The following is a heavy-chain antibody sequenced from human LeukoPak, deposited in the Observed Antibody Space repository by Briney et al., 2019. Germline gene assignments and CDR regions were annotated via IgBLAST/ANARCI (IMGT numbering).Heavy chain of an antibody. CDR1: GFTFSRDW. CDR2: ISGSGGGT. J-gene: IGHJ4*02. V-gene: IGHV3-23*01. CDR3: AKAYNWKSEYPGATAY. D-gene: IGHD1-20*01. Sequence: GGSLRLSCAASGFTFSRDWMHWVRQAPGKGLEWVSGISGSGGGTYYADSLKGRFTISRDNSNNTLYLQMNSLRAEDTAVYYCAKAYNWKSEYPGATAYWGQGTLVTVSS.